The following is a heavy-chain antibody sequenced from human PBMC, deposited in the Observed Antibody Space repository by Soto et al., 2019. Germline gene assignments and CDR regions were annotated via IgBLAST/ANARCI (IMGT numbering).Heavy chain of an antibody. J-gene: IGHJ5*02. V-gene: IGHV5-51*01. Sequence: PGESLKISCKASGYSFTSYWIAWVRQMPGKGLEWMGIIYPGDSDTIYSPSFQGQVTFSAAKSISTAYLQWSSLKASDTAIYYCALGLPVAARFGRGWFDPWGQGTLVTVSS. D-gene: IGHD2-15*01. CDR1: GYSFTSYW. CDR3: ALGLPVAARFGRGWFDP. CDR2: IYPGDSDT.